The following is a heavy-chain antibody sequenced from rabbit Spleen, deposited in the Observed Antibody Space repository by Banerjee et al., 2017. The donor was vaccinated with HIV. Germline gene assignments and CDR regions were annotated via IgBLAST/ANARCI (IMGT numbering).Heavy chain of an antibody. CDR3: ARTYYTGSSYYNVFWDL. V-gene: IGHV1S45*01. D-gene: IGHD8-1*01. J-gene: IGHJ4*01. Sequence: QEQLEESGGDLVQPEGSLTLTCTASGFSFSSSYWICWVRQAPGKRPEWIACIYLGDGRTYYATWARGRFTISKTSSTTVTLQMTSLTAADTATYFCARTYYTGSSYYNVFWDLWGPGTLVTVS. CDR1: GFSFSSSYW. CDR2: IYLGDGRT.